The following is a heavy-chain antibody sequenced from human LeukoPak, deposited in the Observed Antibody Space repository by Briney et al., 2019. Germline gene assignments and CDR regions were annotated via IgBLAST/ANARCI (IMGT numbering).Heavy chain of an antibody. CDR3: ARAQGWYGDYIDY. Sequence: SETLSLTCTVSGGSISSGGYYWSWIRQPPGKGLEWIGCIYYSGGAYYNPSLKSRVTISVDTSKNQFSLKLSSVTAADTAVYYCARAQGWYGDYIDYWGQGTLVTVSS. J-gene: IGHJ4*02. CDR2: IYYSGGA. CDR1: GGSISSGGYY. V-gene: IGHV4-31*03. D-gene: IGHD4-17*01.